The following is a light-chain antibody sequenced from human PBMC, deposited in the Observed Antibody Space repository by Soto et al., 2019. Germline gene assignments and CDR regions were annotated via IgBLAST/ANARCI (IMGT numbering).Light chain of an antibody. J-gene: IGKJ4*01. V-gene: IGKV3-11*01. CDR1: HSVRTY. Sequence: EIVLTQSPATLSLFPGERATLSFRASHSVRTYLAWYQQKPGQAPRLLISDASNRATGIPARFSGSGSGTDFTLTISSLEAEDSAVYYCHQRSNWPRTFGGGSKVEIK. CDR2: DAS. CDR3: HQRSNWPRT.